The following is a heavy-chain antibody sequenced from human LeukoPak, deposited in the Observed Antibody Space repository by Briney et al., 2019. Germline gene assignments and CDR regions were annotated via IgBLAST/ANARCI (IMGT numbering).Heavy chain of an antibody. V-gene: IGHV1-18*01. CDR1: GYTFTSYG. CDR2: ISAYNGNT. J-gene: IGHJ3*02. D-gene: IGHD1-26*01. CDR3: ARDIVGATIGDAFDI. Sequence: ASVKVSCKASGYTFTSYGISWVRQAPGQGLEWMGWISAYNGNTNYAQKLQGRVTMTTDTSTSTAYMGLRSLRSDDTAVYYCARDIVGATIGDAFDIWGQGTMVTVSS.